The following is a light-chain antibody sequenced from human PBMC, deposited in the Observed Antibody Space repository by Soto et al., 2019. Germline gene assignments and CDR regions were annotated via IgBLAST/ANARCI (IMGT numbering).Light chain of an antibody. CDR1: QSISSW. CDR2: DAS. V-gene: IGKV1-5*01. J-gene: IGKJ1*01. CDR3: QQYNTYPWT. Sequence: DIQMTQSPATLSASVGDRVTITCRASQSISSWLAWYQQKPGTVPKLLIDDASSLESGVPSRFSGSGSGTEFTLTISSLQPDDFATDYCQQYNTYPWTFGQGTKVEIK.